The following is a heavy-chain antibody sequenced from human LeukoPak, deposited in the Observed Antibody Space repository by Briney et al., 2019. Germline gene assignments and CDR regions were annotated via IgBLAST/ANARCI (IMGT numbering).Heavy chain of an antibody. V-gene: IGHV4-4*07. Sequence: PSETLSLTCTVSGGSISSYYWSWIRQPAGKGLEWIGRIYTSGSTNYNPSLKSRVTMSVDTSKNQFSLKLSSVTAADTAVYYCARRPYCSSTSCYRSYYYYMDVWGKGTTVTVSS. CDR2: IYTSGST. CDR1: GGSISSYY. CDR3: ARRPYCSSTSCYRSYYYYMDV. D-gene: IGHD2-2*02. J-gene: IGHJ6*03.